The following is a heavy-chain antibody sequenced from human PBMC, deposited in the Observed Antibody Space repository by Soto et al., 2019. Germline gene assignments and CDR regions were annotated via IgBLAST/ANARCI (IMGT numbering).Heavy chain of an antibody. D-gene: IGHD6-13*01. J-gene: IGHJ4*02. V-gene: IGHV4-59*01. Sequence: SETLSLTCTVSGGSISSYYWSWIRQPPGKGLEWIGYIYYSGSTNYNPSLTSRVTVSLDTSKNQFSLTLNSVTAADTAVYYCARAAMGGSSWPFDYWGQGTLVTVSS. CDR2: IYYSGST. CDR3: ARAAMGGSSWPFDY. CDR1: GGSISSYY.